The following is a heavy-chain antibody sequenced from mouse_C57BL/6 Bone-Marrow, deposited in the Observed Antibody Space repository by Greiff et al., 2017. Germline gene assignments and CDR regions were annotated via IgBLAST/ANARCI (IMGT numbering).Heavy chain of an antibody. Sequence: QVQLKQPGAELVKPGASVKLSCKASGYTFTSYWMHWVKQRPGRGLEWIGRIDPNSGGTKYNEKFKSKVTLTVDKPSSTAYMQLGSLTSEDSAVYYCARNYGDYPIAYWGQGTLVTVSA. CDR3: ARNYGDYPIAY. CDR2: IDPNSGGT. D-gene: IGHD2-13*01. CDR1: GYTFTSYW. J-gene: IGHJ3*01. V-gene: IGHV1-62-3*01.